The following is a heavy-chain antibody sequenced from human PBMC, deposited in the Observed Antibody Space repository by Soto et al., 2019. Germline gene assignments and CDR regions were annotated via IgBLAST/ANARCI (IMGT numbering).Heavy chain of an antibody. CDR3: ARDYSRNWFDP. CDR1: GFTFSDYY. Sequence: GGSLRLSCAASGFTFSDYYMSWIRQAPGKGLEWVSYISSSGSTIYYADSVKGRFTISRDNAKNSLYLQMNSLRAEDTAVYCCARDYSRNWFDPWGQGTLVTVSS. CDR2: ISSSGSTI. D-gene: IGHD2-15*01. V-gene: IGHV3-11*01. J-gene: IGHJ5*02.